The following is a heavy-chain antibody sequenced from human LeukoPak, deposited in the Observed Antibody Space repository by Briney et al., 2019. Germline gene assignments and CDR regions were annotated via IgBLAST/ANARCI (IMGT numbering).Heavy chain of an antibody. CDR3: AKAEDTSADY. CDR1: GFTFSSYA. Sequence: PGGSLRLSCAASGFTFSSYAMSWVRQAPGKGLEWVAVISYDGGNKYYADSVKGRFTISRDNSKNTLYLQMNSLRAEDTAVYYCAKAEDTSADYWGQGTLVTVSS. J-gene: IGHJ4*02. V-gene: IGHV3-30*18. CDR2: ISYDGGNK. D-gene: IGHD2-15*01.